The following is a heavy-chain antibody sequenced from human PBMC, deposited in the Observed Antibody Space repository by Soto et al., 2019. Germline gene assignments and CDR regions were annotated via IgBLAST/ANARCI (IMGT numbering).Heavy chain of an antibody. V-gene: IGHV1-58*01. D-gene: IGHD6-13*01. CDR2: IVVGSGNT. CDR3: AAFGSSSWYWGRYFDY. J-gene: IGHJ4*02. CDR1: GFTFTSSA. Sequence: ASVKVSCKASGFTFTSSAVQWVRQARGQRLEWIGWIVVGSGNTNYAQKFQERVTITRDMSTSTAYMELSSLRSEDTAVYYCAAFGSSSWYWGRYFDYWGQGTLVTVSS.